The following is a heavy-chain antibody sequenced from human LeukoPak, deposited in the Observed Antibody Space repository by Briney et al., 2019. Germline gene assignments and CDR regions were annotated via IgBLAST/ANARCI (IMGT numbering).Heavy chain of an antibody. Sequence: SETLSLTCTVSGGSISSYYWSWLRQPAGKGLEWIGRIYTSGSTNYNPSLKSRVTMSVDTSKNQFSLKLSSVTAADTAVYYCARAPMVRGVIPYFDYWGQGTLVTVSS. CDR1: GGSISSYY. CDR2: IYTSGST. J-gene: IGHJ4*02. V-gene: IGHV4-4*07. D-gene: IGHD3-10*01. CDR3: ARAPMVRGVIPYFDY.